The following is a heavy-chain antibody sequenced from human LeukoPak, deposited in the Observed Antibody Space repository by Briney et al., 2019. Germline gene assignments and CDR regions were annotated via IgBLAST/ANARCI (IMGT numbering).Heavy chain of an antibody. D-gene: IGHD3-16*01. J-gene: IGHJ4*02. CDR2: ISAYNGNT. V-gene: IGHV1-18*01. CDR3: ASGDYVLGSYTYFDY. CDR1: GYTFTSYG. Sequence: ASVKVSCKASGYTFTSYGISWVRQAPAQGLEWMGWISAYNGNTNYAQKLQGRVTMTTDTSTSTAYMELRSLRSDDTAVYYCASGDYVLGSYTYFDYWGQGTLVTVSS.